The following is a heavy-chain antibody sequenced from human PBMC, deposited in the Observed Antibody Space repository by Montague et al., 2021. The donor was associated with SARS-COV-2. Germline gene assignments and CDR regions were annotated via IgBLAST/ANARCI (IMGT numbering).Heavy chain of an antibody. D-gene: IGHD3-10*01. CDR3: AREGGGSGSYYYSFDY. Sequence: SETLSLTCTVSGGSISSYYWSWIRQPPGKGLEWIGYIYYSGSTNYNPSLKSRVTISVDTSKNQFSLKLSSVTAADTAVYYCAREGGGSGSYYYSFDYWGQGPLVTVSS. CDR1: GGSISSYY. CDR2: IYYSGST. J-gene: IGHJ4*02. V-gene: IGHV4-59*01.